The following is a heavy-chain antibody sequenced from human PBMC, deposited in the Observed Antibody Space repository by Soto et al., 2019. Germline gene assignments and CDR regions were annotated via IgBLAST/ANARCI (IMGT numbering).Heavy chain of an antibody. CDR2: ISGSGGST. V-gene: IGHV3-23*01. CDR1: GFTFSSYA. J-gene: IGHJ4*02. Sequence: LRLSCAASGFTFSSYAMSWVRQAPGKGLEWVSAISGSGGSTYYADSVKGRFTISRDNSKNTLYLQMNSLRAEDTAVYYCAKDAYYYDSSGYATDYWGQGTLVTVSS. CDR3: AKDAYYYDSSGYATDY. D-gene: IGHD3-22*01.